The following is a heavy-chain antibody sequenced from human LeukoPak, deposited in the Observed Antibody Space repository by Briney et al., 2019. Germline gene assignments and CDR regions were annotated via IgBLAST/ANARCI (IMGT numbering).Heavy chain of an antibody. CDR1: GGTFSSYA. D-gene: IGHD6-19*01. Sequence: ASVKLSCTASGGTFSSYAISWVRQAPGQGLEWMGGIIPIFGTANYAQKFQGRVTITADESTSTAYMELSSLRSEDTAVYYCARDQGAVAASEDYWGQGTLVTVSS. V-gene: IGHV1-69*01. CDR2: IIPIFGTA. CDR3: ARDQGAVAASEDY. J-gene: IGHJ4*03.